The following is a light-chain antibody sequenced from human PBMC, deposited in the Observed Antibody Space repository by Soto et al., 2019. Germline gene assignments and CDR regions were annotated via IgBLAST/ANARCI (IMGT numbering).Light chain of an antibody. V-gene: IGKV3-20*01. CDR3: QQSGRPRWT. CDR2: GAS. Sequence: MELVESDRSLYLSRGERTTLSCRASQSVSSSYLAWYQQKPGQAPRLLIYGASSRATGIPDRFSGSGSGTDLPLTTSILESEDIVFYYRQQSGRPRWTFGQGTKVDIK. J-gene: IGKJ1*01. CDR1: QSVSSSY.